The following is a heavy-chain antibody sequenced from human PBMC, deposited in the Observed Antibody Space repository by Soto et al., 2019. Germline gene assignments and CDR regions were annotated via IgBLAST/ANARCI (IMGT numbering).Heavy chain of an antibody. D-gene: IGHD6-6*01. V-gene: IGHV1-69*12. CDR3: ARGGHKQLVRYYYYYGMDV. CDR1: GGTFSSYA. Sequence: QVQLVQSGAEVKKPGSSVKVSCKASGGTFSSYAISWVRQAPGQGLEWMGGIIPIFGTANYAQKFQGRVTITAAQATSTAYMELSSLRSEDTAVYYCARGGHKQLVRYYYYYGMDVWGQGTTVTVSS. CDR2: IIPIFGTA. J-gene: IGHJ6*02.